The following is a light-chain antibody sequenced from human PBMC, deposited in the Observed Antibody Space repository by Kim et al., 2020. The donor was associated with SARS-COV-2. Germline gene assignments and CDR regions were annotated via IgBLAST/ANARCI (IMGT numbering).Light chain of an antibody. CDR1: NSDIGIYNY. J-gene: IGLJ1*01. CDR2: DVN. Sequence: QSITISCTGSNSDIGIYNYVSWYLQYPGKAPQLLIFDVNKRPSGLSNRFSGSKSGNTASLTISGLQPEDEGDYYCISYTSRLSFFVFGTGTKVTVL. V-gene: IGLV2-14*04. CDR3: ISYTSRLSFFV.